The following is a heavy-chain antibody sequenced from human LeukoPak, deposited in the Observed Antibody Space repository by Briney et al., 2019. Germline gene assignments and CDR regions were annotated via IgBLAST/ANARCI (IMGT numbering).Heavy chain of an antibody. Sequence: GGSLRLXCAASGFTFTSYAMSWVRQAPGKGLEWVSAISGSGDSTYYADSVKGRFTISRDNSKNTLYLQMNSLRAEDTAVYYCAKDITSVWYKVGDAFDIWGQGTMVTVSS. D-gene: IGHD6-19*01. CDR2: ISGSGDST. J-gene: IGHJ3*02. CDR1: GFTFTSYA. CDR3: AKDITSVWYKVGDAFDI. V-gene: IGHV3-23*01.